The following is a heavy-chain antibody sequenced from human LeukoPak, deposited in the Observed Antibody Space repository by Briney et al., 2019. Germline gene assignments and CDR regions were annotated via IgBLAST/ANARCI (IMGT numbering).Heavy chain of an antibody. V-gene: IGHV3-9*01. Sequence: PGRSLRLSCAASGFTFDDYAMHWVRQAPGKGLEWVSGISWNSGSIGYADSVKGRFTISRDNAKNSLYLQMNSLRAEDTALYYCARVAVGRYDFDYWGRGTLVTVSS. J-gene: IGHJ4*01. CDR2: ISWNSGSI. D-gene: IGHD1-26*01. CDR3: ARVAVGRYDFDY. CDR1: GFTFDDYA.